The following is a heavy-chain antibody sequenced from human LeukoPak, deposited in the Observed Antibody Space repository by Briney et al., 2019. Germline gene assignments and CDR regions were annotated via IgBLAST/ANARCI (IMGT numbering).Heavy chain of an antibody. CDR1: GFSLSIYD. CDR2: TGLSSSYI. Sequence: PGGSLRLSCAASGFSLSIYDMVWVRQAPGKGLEWIASTGLSSSYIGYADSVKGRFTISRDSGENSVYLQMNSLRAEDTAVYFRARGRSYCSGATCSLDLWGQGTLVTVSS. V-gene: IGHV3-21*01. D-gene: IGHD2-15*01. CDR3: ARGRSYCSGATCSLDL. J-gene: IGHJ5*02.